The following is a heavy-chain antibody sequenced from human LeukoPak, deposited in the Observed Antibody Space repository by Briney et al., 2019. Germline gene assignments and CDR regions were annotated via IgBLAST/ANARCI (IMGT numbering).Heavy chain of an antibody. CDR1: GYTFTGYY. CDR3: ARAYDILTGYLYGTDV. Sequence: GASVKVSCKASGYTFTGYYMHWERQAPGQGLEWMGWINPNSGGTNYAQKFQGRVTMTRDTSISTAYMELSRLRSDDTAVYYCARAYDILTGYLYGTDVWGQGTTVTVSS. J-gene: IGHJ6*02. V-gene: IGHV1-2*02. D-gene: IGHD3-9*01. CDR2: INPNSGGT.